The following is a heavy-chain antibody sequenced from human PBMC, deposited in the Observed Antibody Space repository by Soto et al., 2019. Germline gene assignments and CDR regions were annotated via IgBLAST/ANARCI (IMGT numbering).Heavy chain of an antibody. Sequence: GGSLRLSCAASGFTFSSYWMSWVRQAPGKGLEWVANIKQDGSEKYYVDSVKGRFTISRDSAKNSLYLQMNSLRAEDTAVYYCARDCQRTDFWSGSEYYYYYGMDVWGQGTTVTVSS. CDR3: ARDCQRTDFWSGSEYYYYYGMDV. CDR2: IKQDGSEK. CDR1: GFTFSSYW. D-gene: IGHD3-3*01. J-gene: IGHJ6*02. V-gene: IGHV3-7*05.